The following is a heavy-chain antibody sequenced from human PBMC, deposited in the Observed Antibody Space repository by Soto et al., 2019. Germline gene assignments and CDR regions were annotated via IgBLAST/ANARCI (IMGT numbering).Heavy chain of an antibody. J-gene: IGHJ4*02. V-gene: IGHV2-5*02. D-gene: IGHD6-19*01. CDR2: IYWDDDK. Sequence: QITWKESGPTLVKPTQTLTLTCTFSGFSLSTTRVGVGWIRQPPGKALEWLALIYWDDDKRYSPFLKSRLTIXXXTXXNQVVLTMTNMDPMDTATYFCAHTLVAGLGYYFDYWGQGTLVTVSS. CDR3: AHTLVAGLGYYFDY. CDR1: GFSLSTTRVG.